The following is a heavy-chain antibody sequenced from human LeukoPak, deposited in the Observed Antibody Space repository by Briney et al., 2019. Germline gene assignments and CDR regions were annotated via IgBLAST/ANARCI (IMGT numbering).Heavy chain of an antibody. Sequence: RGESLKISCKGSGYSFTSYWISWVRQMPGKGLEWMGRIDPSDSCTNYSPSFQGHVTISADKSISTAYLQWSSLKASDTAMYYCARRSSSWYYYYYYGMDVWGQGTTVTVSS. D-gene: IGHD6-13*01. J-gene: IGHJ6*02. CDR2: IDPSDSCT. CDR1: GYSFTSYW. V-gene: IGHV5-10-1*01. CDR3: ARRSSSWYYYYYYGMDV.